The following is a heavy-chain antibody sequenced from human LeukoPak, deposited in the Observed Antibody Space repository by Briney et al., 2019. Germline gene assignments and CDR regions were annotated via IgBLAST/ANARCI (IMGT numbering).Heavy chain of an antibody. Sequence: GGSLRLSCAASGFTVSSNYMSWVRQAPGKGLAWVSVIYSGGSTYYADSVKGRFTISRDNSKNTLYLQMNSLRAEDTAVYYCARTGLDGSLSFDYWGQGTLVTVSS. CDR2: IYSGGST. CDR1: GFTVSSNY. J-gene: IGHJ4*02. D-gene: IGHD3/OR15-3a*01. CDR3: ARTGLDGSLSFDY. V-gene: IGHV3-53*01.